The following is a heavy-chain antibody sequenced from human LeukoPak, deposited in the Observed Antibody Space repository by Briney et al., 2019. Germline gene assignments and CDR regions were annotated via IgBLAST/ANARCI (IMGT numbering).Heavy chain of an antibody. J-gene: IGHJ4*02. V-gene: IGHV1-2*02. Sequence: ASVKVSCKASGYTFTDYYMHWVRQAPGQGLEWMGWINPNSGGTNYAQKFQGRVTMTRDTSISTAYMELSRLRSDDTAVYYCARDISALATSTDYWGQGTLVTVSS. CDR1: GYTFTDYY. CDR2: INPNSGGT. D-gene: IGHD5-18*01. CDR3: ARDISALATSTDY.